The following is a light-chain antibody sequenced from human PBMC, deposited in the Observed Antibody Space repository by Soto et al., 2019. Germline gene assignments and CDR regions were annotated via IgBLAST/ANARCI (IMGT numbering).Light chain of an antibody. Sequence: EIVLTQSPGTLSLSPEERATLSCRASQSVSSSYLAWYQQKLGQAPRLLIYGASSRATGIPDRFSGSGSGTAFTLTISRLEPEDFAVYYCQQYGSLPWTFGQGTKVEIK. CDR1: QSVSSSY. CDR3: QQYGSLPWT. V-gene: IGKV3-20*01. CDR2: GAS. J-gene: IGKJ1*01.